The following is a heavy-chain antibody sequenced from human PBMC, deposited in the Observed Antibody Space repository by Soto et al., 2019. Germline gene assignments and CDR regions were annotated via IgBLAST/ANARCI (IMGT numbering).Heavy chain of an antibody. J-gene: IGHJ4*02. CDR2: INHSGST. V-gene: IGHV4-34*01. Sequence: SETLSLTCAVYGGSFSGYYWSWIRQPPGKGLEWIGEINHSGSTNYNPSLKSRVTISVDTSKNQFSLRLSSVTAAGTAGYYCARGPASLGRLDYWGQGTLVTVSS. D-gene: IGHD7-27*01. CDR3: ARGPASLGRLDY. CDR1: GGSFSGYY.